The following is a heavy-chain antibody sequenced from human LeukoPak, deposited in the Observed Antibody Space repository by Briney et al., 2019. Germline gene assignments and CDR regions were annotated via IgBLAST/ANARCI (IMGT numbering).Heavy chain of an antibody. CDR1: GGSIRSYH. CDR3: ARDSTALYGGGYYYYGMDV. D-gene: IGHD1-26*01. CDR2: IYYSGST. V-gene: IGHV4-59*01. Sequence: SETLSLTCTVSGGSIRSYHWTWIRQPPGKGLEWIGYIYYSGSTNYNPSLKSRVTISVDTSKNQFSLKLSSVTAADTAVYYCARDSTALYGGGYYYYGMDVWGQGTTVTVSS. J-gene: IGHJ6*02.